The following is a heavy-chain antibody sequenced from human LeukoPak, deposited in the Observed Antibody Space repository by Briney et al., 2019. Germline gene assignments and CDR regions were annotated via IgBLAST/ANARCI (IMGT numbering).Heavy chain of an antibody. Sequence: GGSLRLSCAASGFTFSSYGMHWVRQAPGKGLEWVAVIWYDGSNKYYADSVKGRFTISRDNSKNTLYLQMNSLRAEDTAVYYCGRDAREGFTMIVPDWGQGTLVTVSS. J-gene: IGHJ4*02. D-gene: IGHD3-22*01. V-gene: IGHV3-33*01. CDR2: IWYDGSNK. CDR1: GFTFSSYG. CDR3: GRDAREGFTMIVPD.